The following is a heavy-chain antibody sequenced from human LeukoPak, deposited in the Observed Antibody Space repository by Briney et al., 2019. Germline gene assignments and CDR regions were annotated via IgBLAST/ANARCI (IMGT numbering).Heavy chain of an antibody. J-gene: IGHJ3*02. Sequence: ASVKVSCKASGYTFTSYYMHWVRQAPGQGLEWMGIINPSGGSTSYAQKFQGRVTMTRDMSTSTVYMELSSLRSEDTAVYYCARGYSSSRITHFDAFDIWGQGTMVTVSS. D-gene: IGHD6-6*01. CDR2: INPSGGST. CDR1: GYTFTSYY. V-gene: IGHV1-46*01. CDR3: ARGYSSSRITHFDAFDI.